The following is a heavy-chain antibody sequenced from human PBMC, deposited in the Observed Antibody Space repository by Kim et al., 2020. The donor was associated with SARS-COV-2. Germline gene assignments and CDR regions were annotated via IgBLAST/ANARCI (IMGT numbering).Heavy chain of an antibody. Sequence: SETLSLTCTVSGGSISSGSYYWSWIRQPAGKGLEWIGRIYTSGSTNYNPSLKSRVTISVDTSKNQFSLKLSSVTAADTAVYYCARTLGSYYGSGSYYNYYYYYGMDVWGQGTTVTVSS. V-gene: IGHV4-61*02. CDR2: IYTSGST. J-gene: IGHJ6*02. CDR1: GGSISSGSYY. CDR3: ARTLGSYYGSGSYYNYYYYYGMDV. D-gene: IGHD3-10*01.